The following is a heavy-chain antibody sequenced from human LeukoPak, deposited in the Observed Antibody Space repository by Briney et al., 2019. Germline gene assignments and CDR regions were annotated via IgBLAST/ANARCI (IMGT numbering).Heavy chain of an antibody. CDR3: AAKQWLVRRGYFQH. CDR1: GGSFSGYY. V-gene: IGHV4-34*01. D-gene: IGHD6-19*01. CDR2: INHSGST. J-gene: IGHJ1*01. Sequence: SETLSLTCAVYGGSFSGYYWSWLRQPPGKGLEWLGEINHSGSTNYNPSLKSRVTISVDTSKNQFSLKLSSVTAADTAVYYCAAKQWLVRRGYFQHWGQGTLVTVSS.